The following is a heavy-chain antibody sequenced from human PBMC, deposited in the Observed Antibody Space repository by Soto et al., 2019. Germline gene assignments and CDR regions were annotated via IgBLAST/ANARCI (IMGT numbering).Heavy chain of an antibody. CDR3: ARVPDR. J-gene: IGHJ5*02. CDR1: GGSISSGGYS. CDR2: IYHSGST. Sequence: QLQLQESGSGLVKPSQTLSLTCAVSGGSISSGGYSWSWIRQPPGKGLEWIGYIYHSGSTYYNPAXXRXXTISVDRSKNQFSLKLSSVTAADTAVYSCARVPDRWGQGTLVTVSS. V-gene: IGHV4-30-2*01. D-gene: IGHD2-2*01.